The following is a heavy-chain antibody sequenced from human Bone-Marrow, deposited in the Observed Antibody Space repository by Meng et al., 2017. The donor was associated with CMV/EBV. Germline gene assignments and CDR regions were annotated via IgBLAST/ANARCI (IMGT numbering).Heavy chain of an antibody. CDR3: ARAPGSSSGWGYYYYGTDV. CDR2: IKQDASAT. J-gene: IGHJ6*02. Sequence: GESLKISCVTSGFTFSMYYMGWVRQAPGKGPEWVASIKQDASATHYLDSVRGRFTISRDNAKNSLYLQMNSLRAEDTAVYYCARAPGSSSGWGYYYYGTDVWGQGTTVTVSS. CDR1: GFTFSMYY. D-gene: IGHD6-6*01. V-gene: IGHV3-7*01.